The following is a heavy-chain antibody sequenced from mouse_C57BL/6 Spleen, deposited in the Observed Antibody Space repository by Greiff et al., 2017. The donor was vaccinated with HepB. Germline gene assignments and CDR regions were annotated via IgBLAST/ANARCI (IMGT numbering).Heavy chain of an antibody. CDR3: ARDQGTGIDY. V-gene: IGHV5-4*01. CDR1: GFTFSSYA. J-gene: IGHJ2*01. D-gene: IGHD4-1*01. CDR2: ISDGGSYT. Sequence: EVQLVESGGGLVKPGGSLKLSCAASGFTFSSYAMSWVRQTPEKRLEWVATISDGGSYTYYPDNVKGRFTSSRDNAKNNLYLQMSHLKSEDTAMYYCARDQGTGIDYWGQGTTLTVSS.